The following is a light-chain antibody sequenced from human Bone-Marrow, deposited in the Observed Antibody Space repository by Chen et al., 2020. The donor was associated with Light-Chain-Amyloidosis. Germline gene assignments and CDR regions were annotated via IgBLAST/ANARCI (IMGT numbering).Light chain of an antibody. CDR1: SSNIGKHY. V-gene: IGLV1-51*01. CDR3: GAWDISLSGRV. Sequence: QSALTQPPSLSAAPGQNVTISCSGSSSNIGKHYVSWYQQLPGTAPKLLIYDSNKRPSGIPDRFSGTQSRTSAALGITGLQTGDEADYYCGAWDISLSGRVFGGGTRLTVL. J-gene: IGLJ3*02. CDR2: DSN.